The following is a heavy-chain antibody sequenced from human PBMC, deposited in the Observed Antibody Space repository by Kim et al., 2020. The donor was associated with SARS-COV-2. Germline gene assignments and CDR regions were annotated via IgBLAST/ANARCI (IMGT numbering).Heavy chain of an antibody. D-gene: IGHD2-2*01. Sequence: SETLSLTCTVSGGSISSYYWSWIRQPPGKGLEWIGYIYYSGSTNYNPSLKSRVTISVDTSKNQFSLKLSSVTAADTAVYYCARLDQLPDYYYYYGMDVWGQGTTVTVPS. J-gene: IGHJ6*02. V-gene: IGHV4-59*08. CDR1: GGSISSYY. CDR2: IYYSGST. CDR3: ARLDQLPDYYYYYGMDV.